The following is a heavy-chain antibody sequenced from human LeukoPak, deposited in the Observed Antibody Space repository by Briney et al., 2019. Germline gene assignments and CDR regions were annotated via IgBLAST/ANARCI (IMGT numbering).Heavy chain of an antibody. Sequence: SETLSLTCAVYGGSFSGYYWSWIRQPPGKGLEWIGEVNHSGSTNYNPSRKSRVTISVDTSKKQFSLKLSSVTAADTAVFYCAIGPRLLWFGEYPFDYWGQGTLVTVSS. CDR2: VNHSGST. CDR3: AIGPRLLWFGEYPFDY. D-gene: IGHD3-10*01. J-gene: IGHJ4*02. CDR1: GGSFSGYY. V-gene: IGHV4-34*01.